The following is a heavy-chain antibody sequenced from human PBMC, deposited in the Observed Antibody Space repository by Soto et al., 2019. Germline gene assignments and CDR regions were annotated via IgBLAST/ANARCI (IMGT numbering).Heavy chain of an antibody. V-gene: IGHV2-5*02. J-gene: IGHJ4*02. D-gene: IGHD3-16*01. CDR3: AHTWGLPFDF. CDR2: FYWDDDK. CDR1: GFSLRTTGVG. Sequence: QITLKASGATLVKPTQTLTLTCTYSGFSLRTTGVGVGWIRQPPGKALEWLGIFYWDDDKRYSPSLKNRLTLTNDISKSQVVLTLTNMDPVDTATYYCAHTWGLPFDFWGQGTLVIVSS.